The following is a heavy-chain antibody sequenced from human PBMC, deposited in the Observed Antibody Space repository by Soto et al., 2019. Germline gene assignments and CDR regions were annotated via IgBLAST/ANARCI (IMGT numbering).Heavy chain of an antibody. CDR1: GDTFSSYT. CDR3: ARRRYCGADCYSQYYYGMDI. CDR2: VIPVLGVT. D-gene: IGHD2-21*02. V-gene: IGHV1-69*02. J-gene: IGHJ6*02. Sequence: QVQLVQSGAELKKPGSSVKVSCRSGGDTFSSYTVSWVRQAPGQGLEWMGRVIPVLGVTNYARKFQGRVSITAEKSTSRAYLELRSLTSGDSGVYYCARRRYCGADCYSQYYYGMDIWGQGTTVTVSS.